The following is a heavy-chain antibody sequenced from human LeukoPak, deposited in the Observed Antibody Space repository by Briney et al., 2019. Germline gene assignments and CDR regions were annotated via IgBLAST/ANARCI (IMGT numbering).Heavy chain of an antibody. CDR2: IYYSGST. CDR1: GGSISSYY. V-gene: IGHV4-59*01. D-gene: IGHD1-26*01. Sequence: SETLSLTFTVSGGSISSYYWSWIRQPPGKGLEWIGYIYYSGSTNYNPSLKSRVTISVDTSKNQFSLKLSSVTAADTAVYYCARLGGGHPFAFDIWGQGTMVTVSS. J-gene: IGHJ3*02. CDR3: ARLGGGHPFAFDI.